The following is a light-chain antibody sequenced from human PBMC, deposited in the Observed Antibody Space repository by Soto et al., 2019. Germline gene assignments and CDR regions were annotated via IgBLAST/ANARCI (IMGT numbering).Light chain of an antibody. Sequence: DIQMTQSPSSLSASVGDRITITCRASENIARHLNWYQQKPGKAPNLLIYAASNLQNGVPLRFRGGGSGTDFTLPISNLQPEDFATYYCQQSYSTRSITFGQGTRLEIK. CDR3: QQSYSTRSIT. V-gene: IGKV1-39*01. CDR1: ENIARH. CDR2: AAS. J-gene: IGKJ5*01.